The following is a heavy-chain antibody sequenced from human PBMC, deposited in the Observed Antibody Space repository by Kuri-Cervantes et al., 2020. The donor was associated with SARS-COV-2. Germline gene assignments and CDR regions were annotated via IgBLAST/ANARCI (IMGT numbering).Heavy chain of an antibody. D-gene: IGHD3-22*01. CDR1: GFTFSSYS. CDR2: ISSSGSTI. J-gene: IGHJ4*02. Sequence: GGSLRLSCAASGFTFSSYSMNWVRQAPGKGLEWVSYISSSGSTIYYADSVKGRFTISRDNAKNPLYLQMNSLRAEDTAVYYCARPYDEGPTTPNWGQGTLVTVSS. V-gene: IGHV3-48*04. CDR3: ARPYDEGPTTPN.